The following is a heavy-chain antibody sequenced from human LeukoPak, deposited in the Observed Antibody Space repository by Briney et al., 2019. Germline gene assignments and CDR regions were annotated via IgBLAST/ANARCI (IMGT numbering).Heavy chain of an antibody. V-gene: IGHV3-33*01. CDR1: GFTFSAYG. D-gene: IGHD1-26*01. CDR2: IWPDGSNR. Sequence: PGRSLRLSCETSGFTFSAYGIHWVRKAPGKGLEWVAVIWPDGSNRYYAESVKGRFTISRDNSKNTLYLEMNSLRAEDTAVYYCARASGCYDYWGQGTLVTVSS. J-gene: IGHJ4*02. CDR3: ARASGCYDY.